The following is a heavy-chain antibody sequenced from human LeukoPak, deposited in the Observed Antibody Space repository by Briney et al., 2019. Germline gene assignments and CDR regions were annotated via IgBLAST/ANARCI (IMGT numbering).Heavy chain of an antibody. CDR3: AKTRGEYNYCAMDV. D-gene: IGHD2/OR15-2a*01. J-gene: IGHJ6*02. Sequence: GGSLRLSCAVSGFTFSSYAMAWVRQAPGKGPECVSGISYSGGNTYYADSVKGRFTISRDNSKNTLYLQMNSLRAEDTALYYCAKTRGEYNYCAMDVWGQGTTVTVSS. V-gene: IGHV3-23*01. CDR1: GFTFSSYA. CDR2: ISYSGGNT.